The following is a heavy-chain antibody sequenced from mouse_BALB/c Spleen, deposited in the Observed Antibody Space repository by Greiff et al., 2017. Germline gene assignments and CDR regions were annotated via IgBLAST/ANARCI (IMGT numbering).Heavy chain of an antibody. CDR1: GYTFTSYW. CDR2: IYPSDSYT. J-gene: IGHJ2*01. V-gene: IGHV1-69*02. CDR3: TRTGTDVFDY. D-gene: IGHD3-3*01. Sequence: QVQLQQPGAELVRPGASVKLSCKASGYTFTSYWINWVKQRPGQGLEWIGNIYPSDSYTNYNQKFKDKATLTVDKSSSTAYMQLSSPTSEDSAVYYCTRTGTDVFDYWGQGTTLTGSS.